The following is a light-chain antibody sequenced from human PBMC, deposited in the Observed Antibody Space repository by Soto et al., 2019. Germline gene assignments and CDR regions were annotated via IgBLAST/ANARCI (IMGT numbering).Light chain of an antibody. CDR1: SSDVRSYNL. CDR3: CSYAGSRNYV. J-gene: IGLJ1*01. Sequence: QSVLTQPASVSGSPGQSITISCTGTSSDVRSYNLVSWYQQHPGKAPKLMIYEGSKRPSGVSNRFSGSKSGNTASLTISGLQAEDEADYYCCSYAGSRNYVFGTGTKLTVL. V-gene: IGLV2-23*01. CDR2: EGS.